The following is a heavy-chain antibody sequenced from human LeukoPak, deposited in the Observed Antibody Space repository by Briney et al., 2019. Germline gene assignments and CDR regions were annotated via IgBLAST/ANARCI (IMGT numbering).Heavy chain of an antibody. V-gene: IGHV3-23*01. D-gene: IGHD3-22*01. Sequence: GGSLRLSCAASGFTFSSYAMTWVRQAPGKGLEWVSTISSSGGSTYYADSVKGRFTISRDISKNTLYLQMNSLRAEDTAVYYCAKDAYYDSSGYNNYWGQGTLVTVSS. J-gene: IGHJ4*02. CDR2: ISSSGGST. CDR3: AKDAYYDSSGYNNY. CDR1: GFTFSSYA.